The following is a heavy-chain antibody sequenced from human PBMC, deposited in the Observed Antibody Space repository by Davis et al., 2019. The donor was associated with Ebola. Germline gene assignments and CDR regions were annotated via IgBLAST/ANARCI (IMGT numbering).Heavy chain of an antibody. V-gene: IGHV3-48*01. CDR1: GFTFSSSP. CDR3: ARDRDIVVVPAAKSPLDY. CDR2: ISSNSDSI. Sequence: GESLKISCAASGFTFSSSPMNWVRQAPGKGLEWISHISSNSDSIYYADSVKGRFTISRDNSKNTLYLQMNSLRAEDTAVYYCARDRDIVVVPAAKSPLDYWGQGTLVTVSS. D-gene: IGHD2-2*01. J-gene: IGHJ4*02.